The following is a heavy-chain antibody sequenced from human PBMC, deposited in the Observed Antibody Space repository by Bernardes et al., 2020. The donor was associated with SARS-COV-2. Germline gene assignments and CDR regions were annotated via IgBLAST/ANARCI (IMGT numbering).Heavy chain of an antibody. CDR1: GGSISSGGYY. J-gene: IGHJ3*02. Sequence: SETLSLTCTVSGGSISSGGYYWSWIRQHPGKGLEWIGYIYSSGSTYYNPSLKSRVTISVDTSKNQFSLKLSSVTAADTAVYYCARDRPSSYDILTGYYLVDAFDIWGHGTMVAVPS. CDR2: IYSSGST. V-gene: IGHV4-31*03. CDR3: ARDRPSSYDILTGYYLVDAFDI. D-gene: IGHD3-9*01.